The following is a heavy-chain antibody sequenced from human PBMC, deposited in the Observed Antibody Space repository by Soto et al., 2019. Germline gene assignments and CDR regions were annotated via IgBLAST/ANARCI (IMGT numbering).Heavy chain of an antibody. J-gene: IGHJ5*02. CDR1: GGSISSYY. V-gene: IGHV4-59*01. CDR3: ASSWSVSPNDDNWFDP. Sequence: PSETLSLTCTVSGGSISSYYWSWIRQPPGKGLEWIGYIYYSGSTNYNPSLKSRVTISVDTSKNQFSLKLSSVTAADTAVYYCASSWSVSPNDDNWFDPWGQGTLVTVSS. CDR2: IYYSGST. D-gene: IGHD6-13*01.